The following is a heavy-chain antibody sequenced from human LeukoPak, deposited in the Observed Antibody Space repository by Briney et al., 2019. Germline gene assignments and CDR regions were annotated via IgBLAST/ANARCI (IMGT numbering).Heavy chain of an antibody. CDR1: CYTFTSYG. CDR2: ISAYNGNT. CDR3: ARDSSGWSTNWFDP. D-gene: IGHD6-19*01. Sequence: ASVKVSCKASCYTFTSYGISWVRQAPGQGLEWMGWISAYNGNTSYAQKLQGRVTMTTDTSTSTAYMELRSLRSDDTAVYYCARDSSGWSTNWFDPWGQGTLVTVSS. V-gene: IGHV1-18*01. J-gene: IGHJ5*02.